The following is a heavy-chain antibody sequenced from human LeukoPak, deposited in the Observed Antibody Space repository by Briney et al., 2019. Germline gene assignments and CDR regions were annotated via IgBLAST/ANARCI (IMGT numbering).Heavy chain of an antibody. CDR2: ISYDGSNK. V-gene: IGHV3-30-3*01. D-gene: IGHD3-22*01. J-gene: IGHJ4*02. CDR3: ASDYYDSSGYSEPYDY. CDR1: GFTFSSYA. Sequence: GGSLRLSCAASGFTFSSYAMRWVRQAPGKGLEWVAVISYDGSNKYYADSVKGRFTISRDNSKNTLYLQMNSLRAEDTAVYYCASDYYDSSGYSEPYDYWGQGTLVTVSS.